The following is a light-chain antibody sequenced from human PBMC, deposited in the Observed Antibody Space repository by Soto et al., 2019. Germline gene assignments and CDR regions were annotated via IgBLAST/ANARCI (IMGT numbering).Light chain of an antibody. CDR3: QPYGRCPFT. J-gene: IGKJ2*01. CDR2: GAS. CDR1: QRIANNF. V-gene: IGKV3-20*01. Sequence: EVVLTQSPVTLSLSPVERATLSCRASQRIANNFLAWFQQKPGQPPTLLIYGASTRASGIPDRFSGSGSGTDFALHISRLEPGDFAVYYCQPYGRCPFTFGQGTKLHLK.